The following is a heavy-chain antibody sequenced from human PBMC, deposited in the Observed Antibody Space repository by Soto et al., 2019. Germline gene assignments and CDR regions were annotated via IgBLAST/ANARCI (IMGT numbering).Heavy chain of an antibody. J-gene: IGHJ5*02. CDR3: ARTNYDFWSGYYTDPWFDP. V-gene: IGHV4-39*07. CDR1: GGSISSSSYY. CDR2: IYYSGST. Sequence: SETLSLTCTVSGGSISSSSYYWGWIRQPPGKGPEWIGYIYYSGSTNYNPSLKSRVTISVDTSKNQFSLKLSSVTAADTAVYYCARTNYDFWSGYYTDPWFDPWGQGTLVTVSS. D-gene: IGHD3-3*01.